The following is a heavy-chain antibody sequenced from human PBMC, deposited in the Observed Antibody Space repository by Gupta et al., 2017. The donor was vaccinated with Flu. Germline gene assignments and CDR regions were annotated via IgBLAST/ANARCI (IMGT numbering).Heavy chain of an antibody. V-gene: IGHV3-11*05. CDR3: ARGFASVAGILDH. J-gene: IGHJ4*02. CDR1: GFGFSEHY. D-gene: IGHD6-19*01. Sequence: QVHLVESGGGLVKPGGSLRLSCGDSGFGFSEHYMSWIRQASGKGLEWVSYISGSSSFTDYADSVKGRFTISRDNARNSLFLQMNSLRAEDTAIYYCARGFASVAGILDHWGQGILVTVSS. CDR2: ISGSSSFT.